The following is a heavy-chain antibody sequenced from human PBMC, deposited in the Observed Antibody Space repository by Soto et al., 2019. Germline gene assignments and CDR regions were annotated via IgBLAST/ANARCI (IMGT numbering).Heavy chain of an antibody. Sequence: SETLSLTCTVSGGNISSYYLSWIRQPPGKGLEWIGYIYYSGSTNYNPSLKSRVTISVDTSKNQFSLKLSSVTAADTAVYYCARIGYSYEYYFDYWGQGTLVTVSS. CDR2: IYYSGST. CDR1: GGNISSYY. CDR3: ARIGYSYEYYFDY. V-gene: IGHV4-59*01. D-gene: IGHD5-18*01. J-gene: IGHJ4*02.